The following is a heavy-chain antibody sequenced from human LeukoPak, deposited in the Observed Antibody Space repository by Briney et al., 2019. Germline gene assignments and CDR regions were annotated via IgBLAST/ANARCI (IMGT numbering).Heavy chain of an antibody. J-gene: IGHJ6*02. V-gene: IGHV3-33*06. CDR1: GFTFSSYG. CDR3: AKRMVRGVIILSGMDV. D-gene: IGHD3-10*01. CDR2: IWYDGSNK. Sequence: GGSLRLSCAASGFTFSSYGMHWVRQAPGKGLEWVAVIWYDGSNKYYADSVKGRFTISRDNSKNTLYLQTNSLRAEDTAVYYCAKRMVRGVIILSGMDVWGQGTTVTVSS.